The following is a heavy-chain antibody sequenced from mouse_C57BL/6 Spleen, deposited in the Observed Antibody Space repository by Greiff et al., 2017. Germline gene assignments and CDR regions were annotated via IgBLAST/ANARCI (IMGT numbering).Heavy chain of an antibody. D-gene: IGHD3-1*01. Sequence: VQLQQSGPELMKPGASVKISCKASGYAFSSSWMNWVKQRPGKGLEWIGRIYPGDGDTNYNGKFKGKATLTADKSSSTAYMQLSRLTSEDSAVYVCAREGLHYAMDYWGQGTSVTVSS. CDR3: AREGLHYAMDY. J-gene: IGHJ4*01. CDR2: IYPGDGDT. CDR1: GYAFSSSW. V-gene: IGHV1-82*01.